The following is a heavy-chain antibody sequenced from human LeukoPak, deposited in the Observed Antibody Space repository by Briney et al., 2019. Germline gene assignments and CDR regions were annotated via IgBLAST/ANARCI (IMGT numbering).Heavy chain of an antibody. V-gene: IGHV3-23*01. D-gene: IGHD6-13*01. CDR2: ISDTGGRT. Sequence: GGSLRLSCAVSGITLSNYGMTWVRQAPGKGLEWVAGISDTGGRTNYADSVKGRFTISRDNPKNTLYLQMNSLRAEDTAVYYCTRATSAAGLRYWGQGTLVTVSS. CDR1: GITLSNYG. CDR3: TRATSAAGLRY. J-gene: IGHJ4*02.